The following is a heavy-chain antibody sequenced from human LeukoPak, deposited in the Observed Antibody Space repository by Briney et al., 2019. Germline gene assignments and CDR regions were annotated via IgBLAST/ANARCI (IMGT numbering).Heavy chain of an antibody. D-gene: IGHD2-2*01. J-gene: IGHJ6*03. CDR3: ARVSSTRKYYYYYMDV. V-gene: IGHV1-69*02. Sequence: GSSVKVSCKASGGTFSSYTISWVRQAPGQGLEWMGRIIPILGIANYAHKFQGRVTITADKSTSTAYMELSSLRSEDTAVYYCARVSSTRKYYYYYMDVWGKGTTVTVSS. CDR2: IIPILGIA. CDR1: GGTFSSYT.